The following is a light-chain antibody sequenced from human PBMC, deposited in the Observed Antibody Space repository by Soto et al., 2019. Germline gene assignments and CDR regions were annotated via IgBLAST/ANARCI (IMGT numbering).Light chain of an antibody. CDR2: EGT. Sequence: QSALTQPASVSGSPGQSITFSCTGTSSDVGSYNLVSWYQQHPGKAPKLIIYEGTKRPSGLSNRFSGSKSGNTASLTISGLQAEDEADYYCCSYAGSSTHVIFGGGTKLTVL. CDR1: SSDVGSYNL. CDR3: CSYAGSSTHVI. V-gene: IGLV2-23*01. J-gene: IGLJ2*01.